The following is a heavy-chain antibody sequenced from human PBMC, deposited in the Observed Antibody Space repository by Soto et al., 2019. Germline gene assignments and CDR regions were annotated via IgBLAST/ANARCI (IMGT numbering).Heavy chain of an antibody. V-gene: IGHV3-33*01. J-gene: IGHJ6*02. Sequence: GGSLRLSCAASGFTFSSYGMHWVRQAPGKGLEWVAVIWYDGSNKYYADSVKGRFTISRDNSKNTLYLQMNSLRAEDTAVYYCARERFGVVRLMDVWGQGTTVTVSS. CDR2: IWYDGSNK. CDR3: ARERFGVVRLMDV. D-gene: IGHD3-3*01. CDR1: GFTFSSYG.